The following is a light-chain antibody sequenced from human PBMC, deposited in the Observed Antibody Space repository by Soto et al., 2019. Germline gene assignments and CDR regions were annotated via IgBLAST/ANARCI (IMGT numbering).Light chain of an antibody. CDR3: QQRSNWPWT. CDR2: DAS. J-gene: IGKJ1*01. CDR1: QSVSSY. Sequence: EIVLTQSPATLSLSPGERATLSCRASQSVSSYLAWYQQKPGQAPRLLIYDASNRATGIPARFSGSGSGTDFTLTISSLEPEDFAVYYCQQRSNWPWTSGQGSKVAIK. V-gene: IGKV3-11*01.